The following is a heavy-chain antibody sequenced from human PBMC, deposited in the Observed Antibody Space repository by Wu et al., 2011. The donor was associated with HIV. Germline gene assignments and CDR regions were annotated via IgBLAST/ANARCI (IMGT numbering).Heavy chain of an antibody. J-gene: IGHJ6*03. CDR3: AREGLLSAYHYYYTDV. CDR1: GDTDSRYA. Sequence: QVQLVQSGTGVKKPGSSVKVSCKSSGDTDSRYAITWVRQAPGQGLEWVGRIVPKIGTVNNAEKFRGRTTITADEAPNTVSLELSGLTSDDTAVYYCAREGLLSAYHYYYTDVWGKGTTVIVSS. V-gene: IGHV1-69*11. CDR2: IVPKIGTV. D-gene: IGHD2/OR15-2a*01.